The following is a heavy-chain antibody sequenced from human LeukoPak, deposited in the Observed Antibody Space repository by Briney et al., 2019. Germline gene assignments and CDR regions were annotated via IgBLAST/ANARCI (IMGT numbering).Heavy chain of an antibody. Sequence: SETLSLTCTVSGGSISSYYWSWIRQPAGKGLEWIGRIYTSGSTNYNPSLKSRVTMSVHTSKNQISLKLSSVTAADTAVYYCARGGTYYYDSSGYYYGYWGQGTLVTVSS. CDR3: ARGGTYYYDSSGYYYGY. J-gene: IGHJ4*02. D-gene: IGHD3-22*01. CDR2: IYTSGST. CDR1: GGSISSYY. V-gene: IGHV4-4*07.